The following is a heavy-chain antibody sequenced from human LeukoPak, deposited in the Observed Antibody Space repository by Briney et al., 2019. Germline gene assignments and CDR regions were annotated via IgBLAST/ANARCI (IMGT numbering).Heavy chain of an antibody. CDR2: ISWNSGSI. CDR3: AKSPLYYYDSSGYPDY. Sequence: GGSLRLSCAASGFTFSSYWMHWVRQAPGKGLEWVSGISWNSGSIGYADSVKGRFTISRDNAKNSLYLQMNSLRAEDTALYYCAKSPLYYYDSSGYPDYWGQGTLVTVSS. J-gene: IGHJ4*02. CDR1: GFTFSSYW. D-gene: IGHD3-22*01. V-gene: IGHV3-9*01.